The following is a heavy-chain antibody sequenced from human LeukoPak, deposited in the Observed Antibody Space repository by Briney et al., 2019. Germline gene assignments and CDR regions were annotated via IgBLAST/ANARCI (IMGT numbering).Heavy chain of an antibody. D-gene: IGHD1-1*01. CDR2: ISNSGDTT. CDR1: VRTFSRFA. CDR3: AKGHSAHGTGFDY. V-gene: IGHV3-23*01. Sequence: GGSLTLSCAASVRTFSRFAMSWVRQAPGEGLECVSAISNSGDTTYYADSVKGRFTISRDNLKNTLYVQMNSLRVEDTAVYYCAKGHSAHGTGFDYWGQGTLVTVSS. J-gene: IGHJ4*02.